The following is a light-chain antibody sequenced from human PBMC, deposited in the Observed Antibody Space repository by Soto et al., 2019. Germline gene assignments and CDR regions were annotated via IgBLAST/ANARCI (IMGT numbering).Light chain of an antibody. CDR1: QTTNNY. V-gene: IGKV1-5*03. CDR2: QAS. CDR3: QQYNSYWSWT. Sequence: DIQMTQSPSSLSASVGDRVTITCRSSQTTNNYLNWYQLKPGKAPKLLIYQASTLQSGVPPRFSGSGFGTEFTLTISNLQPEDFAMYYCQQYNSYWSWTFGQGAKVDI. J-gene: IGKJ1*01.